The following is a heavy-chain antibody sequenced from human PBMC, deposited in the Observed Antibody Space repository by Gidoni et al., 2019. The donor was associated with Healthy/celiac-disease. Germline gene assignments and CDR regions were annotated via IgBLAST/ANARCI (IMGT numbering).Heavy chain of an antibody. J-gene: IGHJ4*02. Sequence: QVQLVESGGGVVQPGRSLRLPCAALRSTFSCYGKHWVRQAPGKRLEWVAVISYDGSNKYYADSVKGRFTISRDNSKNTLYLQMNSLRAEDTAVYYCAKSGGLKWLRFPFGYWGQGTLVTVSS. V-gene: IGHV3-30*18. CDR2: ISYDGSNK. D-gene: IGHD5-12*01. CDR3: AKSGGLKWLRFPFGY. CDR1: RSTFSCYG.